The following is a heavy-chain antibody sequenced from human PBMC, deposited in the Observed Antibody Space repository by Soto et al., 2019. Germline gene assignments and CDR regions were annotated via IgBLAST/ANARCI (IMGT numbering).Heavy chain of an antibody. CDR2: ITATNGNT. D-gene: IGHD4-4*01. CDR1: GFTFKAYA. CDR3: AKDEGTSSTVFDY. Sequence: QLLESGGASVQPGGCLRLSCVASGFTFKAYAMGWVRQAPGRGLEWVSSITATNGNTYYADSVRGRFTISRDNSRNSLFLQMNGLRPEDSALYYCAKDEGTSSTVFDYWGQGTRVTVPS. J-gene: IGHJ4*02. V-gene: IGHV3-23*01.